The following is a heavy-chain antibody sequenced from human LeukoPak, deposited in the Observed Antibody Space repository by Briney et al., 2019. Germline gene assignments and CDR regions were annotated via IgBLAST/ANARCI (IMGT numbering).Heavy chain of an antibody. CDR1: GFTFSSYS. CDR3: AEVGDSMATMDY. V-gene: IGHV3-23*01. CDR2: IDGGGTRT. J-gene: IGHJ4*02. Sequence: GGSLRLSCAASGFTFSSYSMSWVRQAPGKGPEWVSIIDGGGTRTHHADSVKGRFTISRDNSKNTLYLQMNSLRVEDTAVYYCAEVGDSMATMDYWGQGTLVTVSS. D-gene: IGHD5-24*01.